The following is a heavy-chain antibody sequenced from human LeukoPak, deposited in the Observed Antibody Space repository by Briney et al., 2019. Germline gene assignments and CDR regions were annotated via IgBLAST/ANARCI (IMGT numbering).Heavy chain of an antibody. J-gene: IGHJ6*03. D-gene: IGHD6-13*01. Sequence: SETLSLTCTVSGGSISSYYWSWIRQPAGKGLEWIGRIYTSGSTNCNPSLKSRVTMSVDTSKNQFSLKLSSVTAADTAVYYCAREGSSSWYVAAWYYYYMDVWGKGTTVTVSS. V-gene: IGHV4-4*07. CDR3: AREGSSSWYVAAWYYYYMDV. CDR2: IYTSGST. CDR1: GGSISSYY.